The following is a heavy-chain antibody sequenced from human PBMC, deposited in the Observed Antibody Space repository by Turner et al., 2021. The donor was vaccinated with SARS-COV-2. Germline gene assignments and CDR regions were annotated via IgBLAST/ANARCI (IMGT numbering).Heavy chain of an antibody. Sequence: VESGGGVVRPGESLTVSRAASGFNFIDSYMTWLRQAPGKELELVSYISHSGPYRKYADSVRGRFSMSRDNSGNSLSLQMNNLRVEDTAVYFCARDEAGRRWSGSSDWFFDLLGRGTLVTVSS. D-gene: IGHD3-3*01. J-gene: IGHJ2*01. CDR3: ARDEAGRRWSGSSDWFFDL. V-gene: IGHV3-11*06. CDR2: ISHSGPYR. CDR1: GFNFIDSY.